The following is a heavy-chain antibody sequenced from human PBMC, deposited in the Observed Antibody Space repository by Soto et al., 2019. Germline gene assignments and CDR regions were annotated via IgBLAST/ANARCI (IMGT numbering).Heavy chain of an antibody. CDR3: TTTPSIAAAGPGYYYYMDV. CDR1: GFTFSNAW. D-gene: IGHD6-13*01. V-gene: IGHV3-15*01. J-gene: IGHJ6*03. CDR2: IKSKTDGGTT. Sequence: GGSLRLSCAASGFTFSNAWMSWVRQAPGKGLEWVGRIKSKTDGGTTDYAAPVKGRFTISRDDSKNTPYLQMNGLKTEDTAVYYCTTTPSIAAAGPGYYYYMDVWGKGTTVTVSS.